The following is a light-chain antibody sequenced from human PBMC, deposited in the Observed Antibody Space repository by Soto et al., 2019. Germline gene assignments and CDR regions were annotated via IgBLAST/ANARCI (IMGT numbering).Light chain of an antibody. Sequence: EILLTQSPATLSLSPGERATLSCRASQYITIYLAWYQQKPGQAPRLLIYDASNRATGIPARFSGSGSGTDFTLTISSLEPDDFAVYYCQQRADWPITFGQGTRWRL. CDR2: DAS. J-gene: IGKJ5*01. CDR1: QYITIY. V-gene: IGKV3-11*01. CDR3: QQRADWPIT.